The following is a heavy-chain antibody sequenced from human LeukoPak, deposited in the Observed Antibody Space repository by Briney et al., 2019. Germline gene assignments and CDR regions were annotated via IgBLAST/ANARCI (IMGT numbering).Heavy chain of an antibody. J-gene: IGHJ6*02. CDR2: IYYSGST. Sequence: SETLSLTCTVSGGSISSYYWSWIRQPPGKGLEWIGYIYYSGSTNYNPSLKSRVTISVDTSKNQFSLKLSSVAAADTAVYYCARAKDYYGSSGYYPSYYYYGMDVWGQGTTVTVCS. D-gene: IGHD3-22*01. CDR1: GGSISSYY. V-gene: IGHV4-59*01. CDR3: ARAKDYYGSSGYYPSYYYYGMDV.